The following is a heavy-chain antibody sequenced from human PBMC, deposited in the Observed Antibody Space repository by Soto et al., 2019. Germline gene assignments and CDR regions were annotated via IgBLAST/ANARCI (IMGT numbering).Heavy chain of an antibody. V-gene: IGHV1-69*08. CDR1: RGTSTIYT. CDR2: IVPTLRLT. D-gene: IGHD1-26*01. Sequence: QVQLVQSGAEVKKPGSSLKVSCETSRGTSTIYTITWVRQAPGQGLQWMGRIVPTLRLTNYAQDFQGRLTLTADTSTSTAHMELSSLTSEDTAVYYCATEKYGAGRVGVDTWGQGTLVTVSS. CDR3: ATEKYGAGRVGVDT. J-gene: IGHJ5*02.